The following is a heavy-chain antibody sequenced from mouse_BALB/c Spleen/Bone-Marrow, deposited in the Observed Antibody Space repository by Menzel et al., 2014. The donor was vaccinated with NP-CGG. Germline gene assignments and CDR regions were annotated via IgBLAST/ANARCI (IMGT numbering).Heavy chain of an antibody. CDR1: GYTFTSYT. V-gene: IGHV1-4*01. CDR3: ARFFYDYDGPWFAY. Sequence: QVQLQQSGAELARPGASVKMSCKASGYTFTSYTMHWVKQRPGQGLEWIGYINPSSGYTNYNQKFKDRATLTADRSSSTAYMQLSSLTSEDSAVYYCARFFYDYDGPWFAYWGQGTLVTVSA. D-gene: IGHD2-4*01. J-gene: IGHJ3*01. CDR2: INPSSGYT.